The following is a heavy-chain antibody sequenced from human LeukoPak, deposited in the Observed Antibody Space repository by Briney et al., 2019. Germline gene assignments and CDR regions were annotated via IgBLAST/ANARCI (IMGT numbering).Heavy chain of an antibody. CDR2: ISWNSGSI. D-gene: IGHD6-13*01. CDR1: GFTFDDYA. Sequence: GGSLRLSCAASGFTFDDYAMHWVRQAPGKGLEWVSGISWNSGSIGYADSVKGRFTISRDNAKNSLYLQMNSLRAEDMALYYCAKGLPTWYSSSWYLPNYFDYWGQGTLVTVSS. V-gene: IGHV3-9*03. CDR3: AKGLPTWYSSSWYLPNYFDY. J-gene: IGHJ4*02.